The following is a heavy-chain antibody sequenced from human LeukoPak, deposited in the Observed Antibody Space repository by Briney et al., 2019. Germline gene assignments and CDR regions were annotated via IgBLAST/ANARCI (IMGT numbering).Heavy chain of an antibody. CDR3: ARQGGELLWD. CDR2: ISGSGGST. Sequence: SGGSLRLSWAASGFTSTSYAKSWVRQAPGKGLEWVSDISGSGGSTYYADSVKGRFTISRDNSKNTLYLQMNSLRSEDTAVYYCARQGGELLWDWGQGTLVTVSS. D-gene: IGHD1-26*01. J-gene: IGHJ4*02. V-gene: IGHV3-23*01. CDR1: GFTSTSYA.